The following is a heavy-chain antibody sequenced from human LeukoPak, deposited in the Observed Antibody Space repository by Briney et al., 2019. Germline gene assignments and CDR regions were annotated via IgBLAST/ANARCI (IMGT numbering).Heavy chain of an antibody. CDR1: GFAFSDYY. D-gene: IGHD6-19*01. V-gene: IGHV3-11*01. J-gene: IGHJ4*02. Sequence: GGSLRLSCAAFGFAFSDYYMTWVRQAPGKGLEWIPYISISGNDKYYADSVKGRFTISRDNAKDSLYLQMNSLRAEDTAVYYCARSMITVASTAWAYWGQGTLVTVSS. CDR2: ISISGNDK. CDR3: ARSMITVASTAWAY.